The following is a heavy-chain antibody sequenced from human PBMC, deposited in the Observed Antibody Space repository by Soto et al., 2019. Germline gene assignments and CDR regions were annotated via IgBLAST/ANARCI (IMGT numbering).Heavy chain of an antibody. CDR3: ARGRIPAYYDYIWGSYRPPNYYYYMDV. V-gene: IGHV1-8*01. CDR2: MNPNSGNT. CDR1: GYTFTSYD. J-gene: IGHJ6*03. Sequence: ASVKVSCKASGYTFTSYDINWVRQATGQGLEWMGWMNPNSGNTGYAQKFQGRVTMTRNTSISTAYMELSSLRSEDTAVYYFARGRIPAYYDYIWGSYRPPNYYYYMDVWGKGTTVTVSS. D-gene: IGHD3-16*02.